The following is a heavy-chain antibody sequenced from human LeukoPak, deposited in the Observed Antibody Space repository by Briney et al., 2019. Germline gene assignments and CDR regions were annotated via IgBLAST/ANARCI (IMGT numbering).Heavy chain of an antibody. CDR1: EFTFSGYS. V-gene: IGHV3-21*01. D-gene: IGHD3-3*01. Sequence: PGGSLRLSCAASEFTFSGYSMNWVRQAPGKGLEWVSSISSSSSYIFYADSVKGRFTISRDNAKNSLYLQMNSLRAEDTAVYYCARSRPAVFGVVIGSYYYMDVWGKGTTVTVSS. J-gene: IGHJ6*03. CDR3: ARSRPAVFGVVIGSYYYMDV. CDR2: ISSSSSYI.